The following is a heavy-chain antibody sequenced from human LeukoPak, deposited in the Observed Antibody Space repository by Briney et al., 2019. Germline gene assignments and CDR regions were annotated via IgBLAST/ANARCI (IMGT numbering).Heavy chain of an antibody. V-gene: IGHV4-39*07. Sequence: SETLSLTCTVSGGSISSSSYYWDWIRQPPGKGLEWIGSIYYSGGTYYNPSLKSRVTISVDTSKYQFSLKLSSVTAADTAVYYCARSPTKRVTEDYWGQGTLVTVSS. CDR3: ARSPTKRVTEDY. CDR1: GGSISSSSYY. D-gene: IGHD5-18*01. J-gene: IGHJ4*02. CDR2: IYYSGGT.